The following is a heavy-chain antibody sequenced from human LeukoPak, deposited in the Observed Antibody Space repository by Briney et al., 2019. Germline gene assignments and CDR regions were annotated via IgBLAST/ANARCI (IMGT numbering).Heavy chain of an antibody. CDR3: VGDPPNSGYAFQV. Sequence: GGSLRLSCVASGFPFSSYWMTWVRQAPGKGLEWVANIKQDGSKKSYVDSVKGRFTISRDNSKNMVYLQMNSLRAEDTALYYCVGDPPNSGYAFQVWGHGTVVTVSS. CDR1: GFPFSSYW. V-gene: IGHV3-7*01. CDR2: IKQDGSKK. D-gene: IGHD3-22*01. J-gene: IGHJ3*01.